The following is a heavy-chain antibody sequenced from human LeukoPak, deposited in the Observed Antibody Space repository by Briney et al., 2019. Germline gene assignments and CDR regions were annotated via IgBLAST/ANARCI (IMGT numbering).Heavy chain of an antibody. CDR2: ISYDGSNK. CDR3: ARETGGDNYYYYGMDV. J-gene: IGHJ6*04. D-gene: IGHD1-26*01. Sequence: GGSLRLSCAASGFTFSSYAMHWVRQAPGKGLEWLAVISYDGSNKYYADSVKGRFTISRDNSKNTLYLQMNSLRAEDTAVYYCARETGGDNYYYYGMDVWGKGTTVTVSS. CDR1: GFTFSSYA. V-gene: IGHV3-30*04.